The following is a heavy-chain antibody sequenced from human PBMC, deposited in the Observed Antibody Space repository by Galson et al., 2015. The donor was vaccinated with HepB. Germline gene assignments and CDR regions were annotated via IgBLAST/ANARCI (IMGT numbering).Heavy chain of an antibody. Sequence: SLRLSCAASGFSFTGAWMNWVRQAPGKGLEWVGRIKSKKNGGTADYAAPVKGRFTISRDDSKDTLYLQMNSLRAEDTAVYYCAKDIVVVTASFDYWGQGTLVTVSS. CDR1: GFSFTGAW. V-gene: IGHV3-15*07. J-gene: IGHJ4*02. D-gene: IGHD2-21*02. CDR3: AKDIVVVTASFDY. CDR2: IKSKKNGGTA.